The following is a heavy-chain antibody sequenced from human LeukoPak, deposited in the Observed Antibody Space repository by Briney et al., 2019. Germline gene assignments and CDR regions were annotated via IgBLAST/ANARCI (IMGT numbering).Heavy chain of an antibody. V-gene: IGHV3-23*01. CDR2: VSISGGST. D-gene: IGHD2-2*01. CDR3: AKDRYCGTTSCSGSFDS. CDR1: GFTLSSYA. J-gene: IGHJ4*02. Sequence: GGSLRLSCAASGFTLSSYAMSWVRQAPGKGLERVSGVSISGGSTYYADSVKGRFTISRDNSKNTLYLQMNSLRAEDTAVYYCAKDRYCGTTSCSGSFDSWGRGTLVTVSS.